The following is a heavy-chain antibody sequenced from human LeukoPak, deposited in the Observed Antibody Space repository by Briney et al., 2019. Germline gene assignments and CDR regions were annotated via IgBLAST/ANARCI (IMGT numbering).Heavy chain of an antibody. V-gene: IGHV4-30-2*01. J-gene: IGHJ3*02. CDR3: ARVVVVPAATREDAFDI. D-gene: IGHD2-2*01. Sequence: SQTLSLTCAVSGGSISSGGYSWSWIRQPPGKGLEWIGYIYHSGSTYYNPSLKSRVTISVDRSKNQFSLNLSSVTAADTAVYYCARVVVVPAATREDAFDIWGQGTMVTVSS. CDR2: IYHSGST. CDR1: GGSISSGGYS.